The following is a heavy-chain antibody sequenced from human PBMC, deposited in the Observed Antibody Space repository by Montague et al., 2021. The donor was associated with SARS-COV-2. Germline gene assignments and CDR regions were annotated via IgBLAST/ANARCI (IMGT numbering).Heavy chain of an antibody. J-gene: IGHJ6*02. V-gene: IGHV3-30-3*01. CDR3: ARVIVVGYYGMDV. D-gene: IGHD3-22*01. CDR2: ISYDGSNK. Sequence: SLRLSCAASGFTFSSYAMHWVRQAPGEGLEWVAVISYDGSNKYYADSVKGRFTISRDNSKNTLYLQMNSLGAEDTAVYYCARVIVVGYYGMDVWGQGTTVTVSS. CDR1: GFTFSSYA.